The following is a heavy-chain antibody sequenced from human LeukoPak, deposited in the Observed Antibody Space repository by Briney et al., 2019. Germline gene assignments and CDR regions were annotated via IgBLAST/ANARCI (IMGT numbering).Heavy chain of an antibody. Sequence: QPGGSLTLSCAASGFTFSSYGMHWVRQAPGKGLEWVAVMSYDVSNKYYADSVKGRFTISRDNAKNSLYLQMNSLGAEATAVYYCAAGALIQLWPGGDYWGQGTLVTVSS. CDR2: MSYDVSNK. CDR1: GFTFSSYG. J-gene: IGHJ4*02. D-gene: IGHD5-18*01. CDR3: AAGALIQLWPGGDY. V-gene: IGHV3-30*03.